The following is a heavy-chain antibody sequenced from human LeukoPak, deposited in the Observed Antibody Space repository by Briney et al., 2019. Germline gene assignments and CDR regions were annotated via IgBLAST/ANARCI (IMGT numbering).Heavy chain of an antibody. V-gene: IGHV3-23*01. CDR3: AKEIAAGGTPSFDF. D-gene: IGHD6-13*01. CDR1: GFTFSNYA. J-gene: IGHJ4*02. CDR2: ISDSGGI. Sequence: GGSLRLSCAASGFTFSNYAMSWVRQAPGKGLEWVSGISDSGGIYYVDSVKGRFTISRDNSKNMLHLEMNSLKVEDTAIYYCAKEIAAGGTPSFDFWGQGILVRVSS.